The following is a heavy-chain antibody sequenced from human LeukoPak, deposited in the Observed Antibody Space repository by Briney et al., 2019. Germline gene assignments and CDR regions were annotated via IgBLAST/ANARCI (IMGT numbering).Heavy chain of an antibody. V-gene: IGHV3-30*18. CDR3: AKTVATVVRNYYYYYMDV. D-gene: IGHD4-23*01. J-gene: IGHJ6*03. CDR2: ISYDGSNK. CDR1: GFTFSSYG. Sequence: GGSLRLSCAASGFTFSSYGMHWVRQAPGKGLEWVAVISYDGSNKYYADSVKGRFTISRDNSKNTLYLQMNSLRAEDTAVYYCAKTVATVVRNYYYYYMDVWGKGTTVTVSS.